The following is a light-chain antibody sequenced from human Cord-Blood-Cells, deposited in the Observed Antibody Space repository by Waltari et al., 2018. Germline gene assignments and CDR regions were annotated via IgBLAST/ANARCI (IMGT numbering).Light chain of an antibody. CDR3: QSADSSGTYYV. Sequence: SYELTQPPSVSVSPGQTARITCSGDALPKQYAYWYQQKPSQAPVLVIYKDSERPSGIPGRFSGSSSGTTVTLTISGVQAEDEADYYCQSADSSGTYYVFGTGTKVTVL. CDR1: ALPKQY. CDR2: KDS. J-gene: IGLJ1*01. V-gene: IGLV3-25*03.